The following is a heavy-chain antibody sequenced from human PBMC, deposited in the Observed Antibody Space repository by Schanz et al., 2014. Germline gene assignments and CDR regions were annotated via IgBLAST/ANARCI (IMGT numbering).Heavy chain of an antibody. Sequence: QVQLVESGGGVVQPGRSLRLSCAASGFTFSSYGMHWVRQAPGKGLEWVAVILYDGSYKDYADSVKGRFTISRDNSKNTLYLQMNSLRAEDTAVYYCAKDQGSYGSGSYSYFDYWGQGTLATVSS. V-gene: IGHV3-30*18. J-gene: IGHJ4*02. D-gene: IGHD3-10*01. CDR2: ILYDGSYK. CDR1: GFTFSSYG. CDR3: AKDQGSYGSGSYSYFDY.